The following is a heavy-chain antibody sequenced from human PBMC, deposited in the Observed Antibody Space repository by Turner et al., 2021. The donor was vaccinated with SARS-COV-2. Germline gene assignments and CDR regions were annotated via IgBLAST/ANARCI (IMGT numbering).Heavy chain of an antibody. Sequence: EVQLLESGGGLVQPGGSLRLSCAAFGFTFSSYAMSWVRQAPGKGLGWVSAISGSGVSTYYADSVKGRFTISRDNSKNTLYLQMNSLRAEDTAVYYCAKGEGYGSGAFDIWGQGTMVTVSS. CDR1: GFTFSSYA. D-gene: IGHD3-10*01. CDR2: ISGSGVST. CDR3: AKGEGYGSGAFDI. J-gene: IGHJ3*02. V-gene: IGHV3-23*01.